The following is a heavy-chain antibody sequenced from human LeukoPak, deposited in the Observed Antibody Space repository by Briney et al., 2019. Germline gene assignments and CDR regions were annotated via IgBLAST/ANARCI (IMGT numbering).Heavy chain of an antibody. CDR3: ARGVPDYSNYYFDY. V-gene: IGHV4-4*07. J-gene: IGHJ4*02. CDR2: IYTSGST. Sequence: SETLSLTCTVSGGSISSYYWSWIRQPAGKGLEWIGRIYTSGSTNYNPSLKSRVTISVDTSKNQFSLKLSSVTAADTAVYYCARGVPDYSNYYFDYWGQGTLVTVSS. D-gene: IGHD4-11*01. CDR1: GGSISSYY.